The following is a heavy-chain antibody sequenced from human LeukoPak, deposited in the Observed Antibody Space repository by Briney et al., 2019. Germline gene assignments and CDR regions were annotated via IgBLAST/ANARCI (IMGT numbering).Heavy chain of an antibody. Sequence: SETLSLTCAVYGGSFSGYYWSWIRQPPGKGLEWIGEINHSGSTNYNPSLKSRVTISVDTSKNKFSLKLSSVTAADTAVYYCASRYVPSEVVIIPTAKNNWFDPWGQGTLVTVSS. J-gene: IGHJ5*02. CDR2: INHSGST. V-gene: IGHV4-34*01. CDR3: ASRYVPSEVVIIPTAKNNWFDP. CDR1: GGSFSGYY. D-gene: IGHD3-3*01.